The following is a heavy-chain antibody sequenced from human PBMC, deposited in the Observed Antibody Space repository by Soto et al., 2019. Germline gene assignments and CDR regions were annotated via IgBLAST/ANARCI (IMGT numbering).Heavy chain of an antibody. D-gene: IGHD5-12*01. CDR1: GFTFSSYS. CDR3: ARGYSGYDSRFDY. CDR2: ISSSSSYI. Sequence: EVQLVESGGGLVKPGGSLRLSCAASGFTFSSYSMNWVRQAPGKGLEWVSSISSSSSYIYYADSVKGRFTISRDNAKNSLYLQMNSLRAEDTAVYYCARGYSGYDSRFDYWGQGALVTVSS. V-gene: IGHV3-21*01. J-gene: IGHJ4*02.